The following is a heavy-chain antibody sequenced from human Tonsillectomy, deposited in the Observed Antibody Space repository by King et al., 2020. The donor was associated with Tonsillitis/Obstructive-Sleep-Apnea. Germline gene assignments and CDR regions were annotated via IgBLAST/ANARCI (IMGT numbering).Heavy chain of an antibody. J-gene: IGHJ2*01. Sequence: QLQESGPGLVKPSETLSLTCTVSGGSISSYYWSWIRQPPGKGLEWIGYIYYSGSTNYNPSLKSRVTISVDTSKNQFSLKLSSVTAADTAVYYCARYYDFWCGYQSGYFDLWGRGTLVTVSS. D-gene: IGHD3-3*01. V-gene: IGHV4-59*08. CDR2: IYYSGST. CDR3: ARYYDFWCGYQSGYFDL. CDR1: GGSISSYY.